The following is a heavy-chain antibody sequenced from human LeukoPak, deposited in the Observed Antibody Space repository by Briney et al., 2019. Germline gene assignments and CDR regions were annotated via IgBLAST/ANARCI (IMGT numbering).Heavy chain of an antibody. D-gene: IGHD4-17*01. Sequence: ASVKVSCKASGGTFSSYAISWVRQAPGQGLEWMGIINPSGGSTSYAQKFQGRVTMTRDTSTSTVYMELSSLRSEDTAVYYCARDYGRLLDYFDYWGQGTLVTVSS. CDR2: INPSGGST. CDR1: GGTFSSYA. V-gene: IGHV1-46*01. CDR3: ARDYGRLLDYFDY. J-gene: IGHJ4*02.